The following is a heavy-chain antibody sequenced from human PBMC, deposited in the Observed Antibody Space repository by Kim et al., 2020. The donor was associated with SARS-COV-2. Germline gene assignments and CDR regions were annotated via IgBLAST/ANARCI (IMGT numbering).Heavy chain of an antibody. D-gene: IGHD1-26*01. CDR3: TRDFSVGAAEYFQH. CDR1: GFTFGDYA. Sequence: GGSLRLSCTASGFTFGDYAMSWVRQAPGKGLEWVGFIRSKAYGGTTEYAASVKGRFTISRDDSKSIAYLQMNSLKTEDTAVYYCTRDFSVGAAEYFQHWGQGTLVTVSS. J-gene: IGHJ1*01. V-gene: IGHV3-49*04. CDR2: IRSKAYGGTT.